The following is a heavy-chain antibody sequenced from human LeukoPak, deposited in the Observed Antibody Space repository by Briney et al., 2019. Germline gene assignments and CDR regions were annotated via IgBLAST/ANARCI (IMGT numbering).Heavy chain of an antibody. V-gene: IGHV1-2*02. D-gene: IGHD3-22*01. J-gene: IGHJ4*02. CDR2: INPNSGGT. Sequence: GASVKVSCKASGYTFTGYYMHWVRQAPGQGLEWMGWINPNSGGTNYAQKFQGRVTMTTDTSTSTAYMELRSLRSDDTAVYYCARDGGGDYYDSSGYHRHFDYWGQGTLVTVSS. CDR1: GYTFTGYY. CDR3: ARDGGGDYYDSSGYHRHFDY.